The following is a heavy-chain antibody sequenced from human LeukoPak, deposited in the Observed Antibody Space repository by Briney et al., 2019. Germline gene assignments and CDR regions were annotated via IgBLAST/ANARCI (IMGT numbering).Heavy chain of an antibody. V-gene: IGHV4-39*01. Sequence: SETLSLTCTVSGASISSSSSYWGWIRPPPGKGLEWIGSIYYSGYYYYTPSLKSRVPISVDPSENQSSLKLTSVTAADTAVYYCASHNEYNYGYALFGYWGQGTLVAVSS. D-gene: IGHD5-18*01. CDR3: ASHNEYNYGYALFGY. CDR2: IYYSGYY. J-gene: IGHJ4*02. CDR1: GASISSSSSY.